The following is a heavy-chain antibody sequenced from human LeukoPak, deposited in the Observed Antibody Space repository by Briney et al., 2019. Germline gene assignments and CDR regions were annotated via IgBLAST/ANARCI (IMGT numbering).Heavy chain of an antibody. Sequence: PGGSLRLSCSASGFTFSGYPMHWVRQAPGKGLEYVSGIGRNGGTTYYADSVKDRFTISRDNSKNKLYLQMSSLRAEDTAAYHCVNLPIRGSQSDVVDIWGQGTMVTVSS. D-gene: IGHD3-10*01. CDR1: GFTFSGYP. J-gene: IGHJ3*02. V-gene: IGHV3-64D*06. CDR3: VNLPIRGSQSDVVDI. CDR2: IGRNGGTT.